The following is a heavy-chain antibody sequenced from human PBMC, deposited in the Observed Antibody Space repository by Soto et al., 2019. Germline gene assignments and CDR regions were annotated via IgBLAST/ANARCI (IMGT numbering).Heavy chain of an antibody. CDR3: ASGTYDSSGSAY. D-gene: IGHD3-22*01. CDR2: FYYSGST. J-gene: IGHJ4*02. V-gene: IGHV4-31*03. Sequence: SETLSLTCTVSGGSISSGGYYWSWIRQHPGKGLEWIGYFYYSGSTYYNPSLKSRVTISVDTSKNQFSLKLSSVTAADTAVYYCASGTYDSSGSAYWGQGTLVTVSS. CDR1: GGSISSGGYY.